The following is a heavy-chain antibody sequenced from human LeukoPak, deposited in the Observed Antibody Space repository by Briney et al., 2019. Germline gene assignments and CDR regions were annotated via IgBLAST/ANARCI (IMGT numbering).Heavy chain of an antibody. Sequence: PGGSLRLSCAASGFSFSSYWMSWVRQAPGKGLEWVANIKQDGSEKNYVGSVKGRFTISRDNTENSLYLQMNSLRAEDTAVYYCARDHIGAFGYWGQGTLVTVSS. J-gene: IGHJ4*02. CDR2: IKQDGSEK. CDR1: GFSFSSYW. CDR3: ARDHIGAFGY. D-gene: IGHD2-21*01. V-gene: IGHV3-7*01.